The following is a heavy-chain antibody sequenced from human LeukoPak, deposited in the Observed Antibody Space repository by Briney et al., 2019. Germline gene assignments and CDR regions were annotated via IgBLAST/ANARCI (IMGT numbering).Heavy chain of an antibody. Sequence: GGSLRLSCTASGFTFGDYAMSWVRQAPGKGLEWVSVIYSGGSTYYADSVKGRFTISRDNSKNTLYLQMNSLRAEDTAVYYCARAGYSSGSDWFDPWGQGTLVTVSS. CDR3: ARAGYSSGSDWFDP. V-gene: IGHV3-66*01. D-gene: IGHD3-10*01. CDR2: IYSGGST. CDR1: GFTFGDYA. J-gene: IGHJ5*02.